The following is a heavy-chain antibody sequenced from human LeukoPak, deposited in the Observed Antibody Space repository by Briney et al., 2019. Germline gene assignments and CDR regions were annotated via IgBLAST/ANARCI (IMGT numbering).Heavy chain of an antibody. CDR3: ARTTSYNWNYGVLNY. Sequence: ASVKVSCKASGYTFTGYYMHWVRQAPGQGLEWMGWINPNSGGTNYAQKFQGRVTMTRDTSISTAYMELSRLRSDDTAVYYCARTTSYNWNYGVLNYWGQGTLVTVSS. J-gene: IGHJ4*02. D-gene: IGHD1-7*01. V-gene: IGHV1-2*02. CDR2: INPNSGGT. CDR1: GYTFTGYY.